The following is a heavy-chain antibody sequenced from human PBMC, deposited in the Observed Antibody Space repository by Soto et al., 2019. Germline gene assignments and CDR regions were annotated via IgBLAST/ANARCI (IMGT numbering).Heavy chain of an antibody. D-gene: IGHD6-13*01. CDR1: GFTFSSYG. CDR3: ARDGLFGSSSYFDY. V-gene: IGHV3-33*01. J-gene: IGHJ4*02. Sequence: PVGSLRLSCAASGFTFSSYGMHWVRQAPGKGLEWVAVIWYDGSNKYYADSVKGRFTISRDNSKNTLYLQMNSLRAEDTAVYYCARDGLFGSSSYFDYWGQGTLVTVSS. CDR2: IWYDGSNK.